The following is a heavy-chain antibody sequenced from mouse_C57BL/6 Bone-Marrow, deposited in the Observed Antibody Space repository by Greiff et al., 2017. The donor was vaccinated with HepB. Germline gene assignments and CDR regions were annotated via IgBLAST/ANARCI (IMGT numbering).Heavy chain of an antibody. CDR3: ARGGGYYDFYYAMDY. CDR2: ISYDGSN. V-gene: IGHV3-6*01. Sequence: DVQLQESGPGLVKPSQSLSLTCSVTGYSITSGYYWNWIRQFPGNKLEWMGYISYDGSNNYNPSLKNRISITRDTSKNQFFLKLNSVTTEDTATYYCARGGGYYDFYYAMDYWGQGTSVTVSS. D-gene: IGHD2-3*01. J-gene: IGHJ4*01. CDR1: GYSITSGYY.